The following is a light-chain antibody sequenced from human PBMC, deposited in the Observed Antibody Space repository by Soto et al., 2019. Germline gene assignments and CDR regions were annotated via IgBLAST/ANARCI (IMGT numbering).Light chain of an antibody. J-gene: IGKJ1*01. CDR3: QQYGSSPWT. CDR1: QSVSSNY. V-gene: IGKV3-20*01. CDR2: GAS. Sequence: EIVLTQSPGTLSLSPGERATLSCRASQSVSSNYLAWYQQKPGQAPRPLIYGASSRATGIPDRFSGSGAWTDFTLTLSRLESEDFAVYYFQQYGSSPWTFGQGTKVEIK.